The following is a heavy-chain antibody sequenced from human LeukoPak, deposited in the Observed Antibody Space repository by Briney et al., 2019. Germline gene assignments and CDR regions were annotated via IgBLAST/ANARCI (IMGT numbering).Heavy chain of an antibody. CDR1: GFIVSTSY. CDR2: TYSDGGT. D-gene: IGHD6-19*01. Sequence: QPGGSLRLSCAASGFIVSTSYMSWVRQAPGQGLEWVSVTYSDGGTSFAGDTYYADSVEGRFTISRDNSKNTLYLQMNSLRAEDTAVYYCARDGSTGWQYFEYWGQGALVTVSS. V-gene: IGHV3-53*01. CDR3: ARDGSTGWQYFEY. J-gene: IGHJ4*02.